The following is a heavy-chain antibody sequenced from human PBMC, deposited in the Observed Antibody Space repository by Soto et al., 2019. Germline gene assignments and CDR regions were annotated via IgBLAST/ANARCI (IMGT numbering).Heavy chain of an antibody. Sequence: DVQLLESGGGLVQPGGSVRLSCAASGFTFGDYAMSWVRQAPGKGLEWVSAISGNGADTSYADSVRRRFTISRYNSKDTLFLQMISLRADETAVYYCWKERRGSGWFVCSYLGQGILVSGS. J-gene: IGHJ4*02. D-gene: IGHD6-19*01. CDR2: ISGNGADT. CDR3: WKERRGSGWFVCSY. CDR1: GFTFGDYA. V-gene: IGHV3-23*01.